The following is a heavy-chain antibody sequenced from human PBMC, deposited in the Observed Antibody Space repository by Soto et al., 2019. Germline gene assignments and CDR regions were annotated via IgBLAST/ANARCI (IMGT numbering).Heavy chain of an antibody. CDR2: ISSTTNYI. J-gene: IGHJ6*02. V-gene: IGHV3-21*01. D-gene: IGHD6-19*01. Sequence: PGGSLRLSCAASGFTFSRYSMNWVRQAPGKGLEWVSSISSTTNYIYYADSVKGRFTISRDNAKNSLYLQMNSLRAEDTAVYYCARGTVAGKNYYYYYYGMDVWGQGTTVTVSS. CDR3: ARGTVAGKNYYYYYYGMDV. CDR1: GFTFSRYS.